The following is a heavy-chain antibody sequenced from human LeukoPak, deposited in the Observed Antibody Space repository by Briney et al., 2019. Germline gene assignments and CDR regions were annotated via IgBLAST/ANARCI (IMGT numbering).Heavy chain of an antibody. D-gene: IGHD2-2*01. CDR1: GGSFSGYY. CDR3: ARGRRRSSTSCYFYYYYGMDV. J-gene: IGHJ6*02. V-gene: IGHV4-34*01. Sequence: SETLSLTCAVYGGSFSGYYWSWIRQPPGKGLEWIGEINHSGSTNYNPSLKSRVTISVDTSKNQFSLKLSSVTAADTAVYYCARGRRRSSTSCYFYYYYGMDVWGQGTTVTVSS. CDR2: INHSGST.